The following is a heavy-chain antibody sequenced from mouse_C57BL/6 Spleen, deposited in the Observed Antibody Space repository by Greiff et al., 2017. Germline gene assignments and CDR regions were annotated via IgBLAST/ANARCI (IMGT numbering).Heavy chain of an antibody. CDR2: IDPSDSYT. CDR1: GYTFTSYW. Sequence: QVQLQQPGAELVMPGASVKLSCKASGYTFTSYWMHWVKQRPGQGLEWIGEIDPSDSYTNYNQKFKGKSTLTVEKSSSTAYMQLSSLTSEDSAVYYCTARGYYAMDYWGQGTSVTVSS. CDR3: TARGYYAMDY. D-gene: IGHD3-1*01. J-gene: IGHJ4*01. V-gene: IGHV1-69*01.